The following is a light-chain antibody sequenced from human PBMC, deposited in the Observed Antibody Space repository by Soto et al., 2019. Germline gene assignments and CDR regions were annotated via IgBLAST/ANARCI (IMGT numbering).Light chain of an antibody. J-gene: IGKJ2*01. CDR2: AAS. CDR3: QQSYSTRRT. Sequence: DIQMTQSPSSLSASVGDRVTITCRASQSIRTYLNWYQQKPGKAPNLLIYAASSLQGGVPSRFSGSGSGTDFTLTISSLQPEDFATYYCQQSYSTRRTFGQGTKLRSN. V-gene: IGKV1-39*01. CDR1: QSIRTY.